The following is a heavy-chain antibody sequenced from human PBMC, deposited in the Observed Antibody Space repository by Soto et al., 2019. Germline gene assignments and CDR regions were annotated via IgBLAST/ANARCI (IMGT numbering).Heavy chain of an antibody. CDR2: IVVGSGNT. D-gene: IGHD3-22*01. J-gene: IGHJ4*02. CDR3: AAAPYYYDSSDYYSFDQ. V-gene: IGHV1-58*01. CDR1: GFNFRTTA. Sequence: SVKVSCKASGFNFRTTAVQWVRQARGQRLEWIGWIVVGSGNTNYAQNFQERVTITRDMSTSTAYMDVSSLRSEDTAVYYCAAAPYYYDSSDYYSFDQWGQGTLVTVYS.